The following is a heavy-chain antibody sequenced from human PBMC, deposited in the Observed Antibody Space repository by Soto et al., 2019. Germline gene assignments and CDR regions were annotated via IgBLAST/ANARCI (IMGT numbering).Heavy chain of an antibody. J-gene: IGHJ5*01. CDR1: GFTFSKYA. CDR2: ISGSGGDT. Sequence: GGSLRLSCAASGFTFSKYAMSWVRQAPGKGLEWVSAISGSGGDTFYADSVKGRFTISRDQSKNTLYLQMNSLRAEDTAKYYSAKENGAVGGIFFESWGQGTRVTVSS. D-gene: IGHD2-15*01. V-gene: IGHV3-23*01. CDR3: AKENGAVGGIFFES.